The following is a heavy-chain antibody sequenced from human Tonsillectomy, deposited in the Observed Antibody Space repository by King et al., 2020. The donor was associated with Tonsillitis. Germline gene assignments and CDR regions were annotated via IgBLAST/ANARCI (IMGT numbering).Heavy chain of an antibody. D-gene: IGHD6-19*01. CDR1: GGSISSYY. J-gene: IGHJ4*02. CDR3: ARVGSGSPHFDY. Sequence: VPLQESGPGLVKPSETLSLNCTVSGGSISSYYWSWIRQPPGKGLEWIGYIHHSGSTNYNPSLKSRVTISVDTSKNQFSLRLSSVTAADTAVYYCARVGSGSPHFDYWGQGTLVTVSS. V-gene: IGHV4-59*01. CDR2: IHHSGST.